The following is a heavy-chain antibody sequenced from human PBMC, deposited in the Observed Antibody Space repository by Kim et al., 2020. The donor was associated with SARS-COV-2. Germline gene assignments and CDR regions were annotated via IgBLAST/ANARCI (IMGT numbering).Heavy chain of an antibody. CDR2: T. V-gene: IGHV3-15*01. J-gene: IGHJ6*02. D-gene: IGHD3-10*01. Sequence: TDYAAPVKGRFTISRDDSKNTLYLQMNSLKTEDTAVYYCIISYYYYGMDVWGQGTTVTVSS. CDR3: IISYYYYGMDV.